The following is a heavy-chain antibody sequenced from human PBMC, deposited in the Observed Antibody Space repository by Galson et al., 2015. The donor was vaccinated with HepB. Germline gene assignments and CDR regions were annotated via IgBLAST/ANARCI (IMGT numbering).Heavy chain of an antibody. CDR1: GGSISSSSYY. D-gene: IGHD3-9*01. CDR3: ARPMTGQNYFDY. CDR2: IYYSGST. J-gene: IGHJ4*02. V-gene: IGHV4-39*01. Sequence: LSLTCTVSGGSISSSSYYWGWIRQPPGKGLEWIGSIYYSGSTYYNPSLKSRVTISVDTSKNQFSLKLSSVTAADTAVYYCARPMTGQNYFDYWGQGTLVTVSS.